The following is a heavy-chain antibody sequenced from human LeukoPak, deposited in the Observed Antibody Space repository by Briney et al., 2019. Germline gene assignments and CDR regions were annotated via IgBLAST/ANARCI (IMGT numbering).Heavy chain of an antibody. Sequence: PGGSLRLSCAASGLNIYTYWMNWVRQAPGKGLEWVSSISSSSSYIYYVDSVKGRFTISRDNAKNSLYLQMNSLRAEDTAVYYCARLAAAGQYYYYGMDVWGQGTTVTVSS. CDR2: ISSSSSYI. V-gene: IGHV3-21*01. CDR3: ARLAAAGQYYYYGMDV. J-gene: IGHJ6*02. D-gene: IGHD6-13*01. CDR1: GLNIYTYW.